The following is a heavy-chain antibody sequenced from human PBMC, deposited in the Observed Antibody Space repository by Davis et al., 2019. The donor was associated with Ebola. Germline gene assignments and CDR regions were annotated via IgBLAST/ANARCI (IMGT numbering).Heavy chain of an antibody. J-gene: IGHJ2*01. CDR2: IYWDDDT. Sequence: SGPTLVKPTQSLTLTCTFSGFSLSTTAVGVGWIRQPPGKALEWLATIYWDDDTRHSPSLKNRLTISKDTSKNQVVLTMTNMDPADTATYYCARTTAVTDYWYFDPWGRGTLVTVSS. CDR1: GFSLSTTAVG. CDR3: ARTTAVTDYWYFDP. D-gene: IGHD4-23*01. V-gene: IGHV2-5*02.